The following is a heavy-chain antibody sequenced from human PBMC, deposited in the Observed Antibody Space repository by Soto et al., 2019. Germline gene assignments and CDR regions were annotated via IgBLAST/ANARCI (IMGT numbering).Heavy chain of an antibody. Sequence: QVTLKESGPVLVKPTETLTLTCTVSDFSVNSPKMGVSWIRQPPGKALEWLAHIFSNGEKSYHTSLKSRLSNPKDTSKCIVVLTMTAMDTVDTATYYCARVICGPCAYYRCDTWGQGTLVTFSS. V-gene: IGHV2-26*01. CDR1: DFSVNSPKMG. CDR2: IFSNGEK. J-gene: IGHJ5*02. D-gene: IGHD3-22*01. CDR3: ARVICGPCAYYRCDT.